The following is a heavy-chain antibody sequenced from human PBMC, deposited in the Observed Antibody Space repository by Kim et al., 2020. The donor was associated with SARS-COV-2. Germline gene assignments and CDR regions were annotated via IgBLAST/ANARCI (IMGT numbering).Heavy chain of an antibody. Sequence: GGSLRLSCTASGFTFGDYAMSWVRQAPGKGLEWVGFIRSKAYGGTTEYAASVKGRFTISRDDSKSIAYLQMNRLKTEDTAVYYCTRGPYDSSGYYGYWGQGTLVTVSS. CDR3: TRGPYDSSGYYGY. V-gene: IGHV3-49*04. CDR2: IRSKAYGGTT. J-gene: IGHJ4*02. CDR1: GFTFGDYA. D-gene: IGHD3-22*01.